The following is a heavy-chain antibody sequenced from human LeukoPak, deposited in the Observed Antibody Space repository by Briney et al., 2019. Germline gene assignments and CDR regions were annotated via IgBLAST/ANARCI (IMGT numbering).Heavy chain of an antibody. CDR2: IIPVFGMP. CDR1: GGSFSSHD. CDR3: ARSDAGNSEGGIDY. D-gene: IGHD4-23*01. J-gene: IGHJ4*02. V-gene: IGHV1-69*05. Sequence: SVKVSCETSGGSFSSHDISWVRQAPEQGLEWMGGIIPVFGMPNYAQKFQGRLTLTTDESTGTAYMELGGLTSDDTAVYYCARSDAGNSEGGIDYWGQGTLVIVSS.